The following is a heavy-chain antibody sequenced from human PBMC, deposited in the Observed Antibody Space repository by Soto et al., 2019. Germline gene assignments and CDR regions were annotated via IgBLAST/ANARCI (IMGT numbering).Heavy chain of an antibody. D-gene: IGHD1-26*01. J-gene: IGHJ4*02. Sequence: ASVKVSCKASGYTFTNFGISWVRQAPGQGLEWMGWISAYNGNTNYAQNFQGRVTISRDNSKNTLYLQMNSLRAEDTAVYYCVKGIGNYWALDYWGQGTLVNVSS. CDR3: VKGIGNYWALDY. V-gene: IGHV1-18*01. CDR2: ISAYNGNT. CDR1: GYTFTNFG.